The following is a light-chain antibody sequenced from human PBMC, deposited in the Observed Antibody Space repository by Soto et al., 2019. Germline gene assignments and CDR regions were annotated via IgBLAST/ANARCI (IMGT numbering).Light chain of an antibody. CDR2: LGS. CDR3: MQALQTPWT. Sequence: DIVMTQSPLSLPVTPGEPASISCRFSQSLLHSNGYKYLDWYLQKPGQSPQLLIYLGSNRASGVPDRFSGSGSGTDFTLKISRVEAEDVGVYYCMQALQTPWTFGQGTKVEIK. J-gene: IGKJ1*01. CDR1: QSLLHSNGYKY. V-gene: IGKV2-28*01.